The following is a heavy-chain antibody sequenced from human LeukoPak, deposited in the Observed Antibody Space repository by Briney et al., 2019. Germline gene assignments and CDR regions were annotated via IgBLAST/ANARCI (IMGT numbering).Heavy chain of an antibody. CDR2: SDPEDGET. Sequence: ASVKVSCKVSGYTLTELSLHWVRQAPGKGLEWMGGSDPEDGETIYAQKFQGRVTMTEDTSTDTAYMELSSLRSEDTAVYYCATLTGYCSGGSCYDAFDIWGQGTMVTVSS. D-gene: IGHD2-15*01. V-gene: IGHV1-24*01. CDR1: GYTLTELS. CDR3: ATLTGYCSGGSCYDAFDI. J-gene: IGHJ3*02.